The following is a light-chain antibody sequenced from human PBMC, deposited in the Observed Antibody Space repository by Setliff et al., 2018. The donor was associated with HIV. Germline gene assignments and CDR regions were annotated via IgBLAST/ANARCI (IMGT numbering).Light chain of an antibody. CDR3: CSYTSSTTYV. CDR1: RSDIGTYDL. Sequence: QSALTQPASVSGSPGQSSTISYTGTRSDIGTYDLVSWYRQYPGKAPKLIIYEVNRRPAGVSDRLSGSKSGNTASLTISGLRAEDEATYYCCSYTSSTTYVFGTGTKVTVL. J-gene: IGLJ1*01. V-gene: IGLV2-23*02. CDR2: EVN.